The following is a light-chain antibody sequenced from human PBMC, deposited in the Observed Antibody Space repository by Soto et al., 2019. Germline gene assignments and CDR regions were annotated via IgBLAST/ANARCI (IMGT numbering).Light chain of an antibody. CDR3: QQYNIWPPWT. V-gene: IGKV1-5*03. CDR1: QDISSW. Sequence: IQMTQSPSSVSASAGDRVTSTCRASQDISSWLAWYQQKPGKAPKLLIYKASTLKSGVPSRFSGSGSGTEFTLTISSLQPDDFATYYCQQYNIWPPWTFGQGTKVDIK. CDR2: KAS. J-gene: IGKJ1*01.